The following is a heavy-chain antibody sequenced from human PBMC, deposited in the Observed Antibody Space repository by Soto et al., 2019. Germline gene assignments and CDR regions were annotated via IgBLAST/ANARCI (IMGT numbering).Heavy chain of an antibody. D-gene: IGHD1-7*01. J-gene: IGHJ4*02. CDR3: ASFWNYAYFDY. Sequence: SCAASGFTFSSYGMHWVRQAPGKGLEWVAVIWYDGSNKYYADSVKGRFTISRDNSKNTLYLQMNSLRAEDTAVYYCASFWNYAYFDYWGQGTLVTVSS. CDR1: GFTFSSYG. V-gene: IGHV3-33*01. CDR2: IWYDGSNK.